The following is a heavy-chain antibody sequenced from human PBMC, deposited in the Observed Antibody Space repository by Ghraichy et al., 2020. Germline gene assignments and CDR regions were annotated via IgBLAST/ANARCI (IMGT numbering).Heavy chain of an antibody. Sequence: GGSLRLSCAASGFTFSSFWMNWVRQAPGKGLEWVANIKQDGSEGSYVDSVKGRFTISRDNAKNSLHLQMNSLRVEDTAVYYCVGGTGGLFDYWGQGTLVTVSS. CDR3: VGGTGGLFDY. J-gene: IGHJ4*02. V-gene: IGHV3-7*01. CDR2: IKQDGSEG. CDR1: GFTFSSFW.